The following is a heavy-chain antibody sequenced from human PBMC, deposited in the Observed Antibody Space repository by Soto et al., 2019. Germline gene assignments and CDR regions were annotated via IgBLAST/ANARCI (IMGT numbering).Heavy chain of an antibody. CDR3: AKDGPYDTTLGAFDI. D-gene: IGHD3-22*01. J-gene: IGHJ3*02. CDR1: GFTFSSYG. CDR2: ISYDGSNK. V-gene: IGHV3-30*18. Sequence: QVQLVESGGGVVQPGRSLRLSCAASGFTFSSYGMHWVRQAPGKGLEWVAVISYDGSNKYCADSVKGRFTISRDNSKNTLYLQMNSLRAEDTAVYYCAKDGPYDTTLGAFDIWGQGTMVTVSS.